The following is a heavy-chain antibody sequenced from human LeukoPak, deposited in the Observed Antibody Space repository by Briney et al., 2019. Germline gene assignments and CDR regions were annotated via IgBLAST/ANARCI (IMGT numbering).Heavy chain of an antibody. Sequence: GGVRSLSGAASGFPFSSYAIAWAGQAPGKGLEGVSAISDSGANTYYADSVKGGFTVSRDNSKNPLYLQMNRLCAEDTAVYYCATDTWSFDYWGQGTLVTVSS. CDR2: ISDSGANT. J-gene: IGHJ4*02. CDR3: ATDTWSFDY. V-gene: IGHV3-23*01. CDR1: GFPFSSYA. D-gene: IGHD3-3*01.